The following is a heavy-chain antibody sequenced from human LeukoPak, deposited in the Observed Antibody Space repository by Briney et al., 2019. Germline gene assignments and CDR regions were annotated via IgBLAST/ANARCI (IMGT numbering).Heavy chain of an antibody. CDR1: GGSFSGYY. J-gene: IGHJ5*02. CDR3: ARVDSGMRGSGWFDP. Sequence: PSETLSLTCAVYGGSFSGYYWSWIRQPPGKGLEWIGEINHSGSTNYNPSLKSRVTISVDTSKNQFSLKLSFVTAADTAVYYCARVDSGMRGSGWFDPWGQGTLVTVSS. D-gene: IGHD2-15*01. V-gene: IGHV4-34*01. CDR2: INHSGST.